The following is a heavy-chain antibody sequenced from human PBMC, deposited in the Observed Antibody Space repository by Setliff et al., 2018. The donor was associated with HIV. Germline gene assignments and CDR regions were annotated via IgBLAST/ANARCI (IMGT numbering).Heavy chain of an antibody. Sequence: GGSLRLSCTAPGFNFMFFAMSWVRQAPGKGLEWVSGISGSNSRTDYVDSVKGRFTISRDKSKNTLYLQLNSLRAEDTVVYYCAKHECSGGCYYYMDVWGKGIMVTVSS. J-gene: IGHJ6*03. CDR3: AKHECSGGCYYYMDV. D-gene: IGHD2-15*01. CDR2: ISGSNSRT. CDR1: GFNFMFFA. V-gene: IGHV3-23*01.